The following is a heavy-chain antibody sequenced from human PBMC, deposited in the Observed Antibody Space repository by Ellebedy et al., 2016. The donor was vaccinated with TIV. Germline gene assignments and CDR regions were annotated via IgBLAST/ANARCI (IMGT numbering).Heavy chain of an antibody. Sequence: GESLKISCAASGFPFHTYGMSWVRQAPGKGLDWVSAISGSGGRTYYADSVKGRFTISRDNSKNTLYLQMNSLRAEDTAVYYCTKAALGTLGSPTHFDFWGQGTLVTVSS. CDR2: ISGSGGRT. CDR3: TKAALGTLGSPTHFDF. D-gene: IGHD1-26*01. J-gene: IGHJ4*02. V-gene: IGHV3-23*01. CDR1: GFPFHTYG.